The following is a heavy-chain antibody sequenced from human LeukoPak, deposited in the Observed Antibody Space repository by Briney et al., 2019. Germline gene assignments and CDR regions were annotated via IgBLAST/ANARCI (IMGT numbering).Heavy chain of an antibody. D-gene: IGHD6-13*01. Sequence: PGGSLRLSCAASGFTFNDYAMHWVRQAPGKGLEWVSHISWNSGIVGYADSVKGRFTISRDNAKNSLYLHMNSLRAEDTAVYYCARYSRSRYVPIFDYWGQGTLVTVSS. V-gene: IGHV3-9*01. J-gene: IGHJ4*02. CDR1: GFTFNDYA. CDR3: ARYSRSRYVPIFDY. CDR2: ISWNSGIV.